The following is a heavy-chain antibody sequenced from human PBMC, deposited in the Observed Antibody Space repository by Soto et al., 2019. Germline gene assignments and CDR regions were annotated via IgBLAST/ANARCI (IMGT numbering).Heavy chain of an antibody. CDR1: GYTFTGYY. CDR3: ARGPNTRAAAGTYYYYMDV. J-gene: IGHJ6*03. Sequence: ASVKVSCKASGYTFTGYYMHWVRQAPGQGLEWMGWINPNSGGTNYAQKFQGWVTMTRDTSISTAYMELSRLRSDDTAVYYCARGPNTRAAAGTYYYYMDVWGKGTTVTVSS. CDR2: INPNSGGT. V-gene: IGHV1-2*04. D-gene: IGHD6-13*01.